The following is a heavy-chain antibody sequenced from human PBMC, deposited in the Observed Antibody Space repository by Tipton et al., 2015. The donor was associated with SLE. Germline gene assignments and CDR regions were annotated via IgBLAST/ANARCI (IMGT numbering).Heavy chain of an antibody. J-gene: IGHJ6*03. CDR3: ARGAPREKEYYYYYMDV. CDR1: GVSIRTYY. V-gene: IGHV4-59*01. Sequence: TLSLTCTVSGVSIRTYYWSWIRQPPGKGLEWIGYIYYSGSTNYNPSLKSRVTISVDTSKNQFSLKLSSVTAADTAVYYCARGAPREKEYYYYYMDVWGKGTTVTVSS. CDR2: IYYSGST.